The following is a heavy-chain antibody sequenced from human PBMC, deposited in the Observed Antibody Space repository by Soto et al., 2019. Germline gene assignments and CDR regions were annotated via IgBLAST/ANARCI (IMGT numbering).Heavy chain of an antibody. V-gene: IGHV1-18*01. CDR3: AREKPDTAMVGAFDI. Sequence: EASVKVSCKDSGYTFTSNGIRWVRQAPRQGLEWMGWISAYNGNTNYAQKLQGRVTMTTDTSTSTAYMELRSLRSDDTAVYHCAREKPDTAMVGAFDIWGQGTMVTVSS. D-gene: IGHD5-18*01. CDR2: ISAYNGNT. J-gene: IGHJ3*02. CDR1: GYTFTSNG.